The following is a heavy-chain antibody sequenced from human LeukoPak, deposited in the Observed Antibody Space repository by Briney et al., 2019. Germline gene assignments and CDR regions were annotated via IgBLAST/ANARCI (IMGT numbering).Heavy chain of an antibody. D-gene: IGHD1-7*01. J-gene: IGHJ4*01. CDR1: GFTFSSYW. V-gene: IGHV3-74*01. CDR2: LNSDGSSK. Sequence: GGSLRLSCAASGFTFSSYWMHWVRQAPGKGLVWVARLNSDGSSKSYADSVKGRFTISRDNAENTLHLQMNNLSAEDTAVYYCARASNRNSINFDDWGQGAPVTVSS. CDR3: ARASNRNSINFDD.